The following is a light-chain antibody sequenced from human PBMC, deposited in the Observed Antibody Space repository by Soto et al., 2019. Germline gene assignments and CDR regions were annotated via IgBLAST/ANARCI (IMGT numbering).Light chain of an antibody. J-gene: IGKJ4*01. CDR3: QQYNKWPLT. V-gene: IGKV3-15*01. CDR2: AAS. Sequence: EIVMTQSPATLSVSQGERATLSCRATESVSNNLAWYQQKPGQAPTLLIFAASTRVTGIPARFSGSGSGTDFTLTISSLQSEDFAVYYCQQYNKWPLTFGGGTKVEIK. CDR1: ESVSNN.